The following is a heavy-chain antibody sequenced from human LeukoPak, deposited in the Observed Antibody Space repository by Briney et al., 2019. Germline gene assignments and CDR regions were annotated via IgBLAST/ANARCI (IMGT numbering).Heavy chain of an antibody. J-gene: IGHJ6*03. V-gene: IGHV3-53*01. CDR3: AKVERGRGYDFWGGSYYYMDV. CDR1: GFIVSNSY. Sequence: GGSLRLSCAASGFIVSNSYMSWVRQAPGQGLEWVSVVDSDGSTYYADSVKGRFTISRDNSKNTLYLQMNSLRAEDTAVYYCAKVERGRGYDFWGGSYYYMDVWGKGTTVTVSS. D-gene: IGHD3-3*01. CDR2: VDSDGST.